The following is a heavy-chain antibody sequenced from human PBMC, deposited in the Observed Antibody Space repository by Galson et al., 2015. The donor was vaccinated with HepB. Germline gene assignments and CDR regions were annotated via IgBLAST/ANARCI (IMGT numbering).Heavy chain of an antibody. CDR3: ARDYRHRNRGSDY. Sequence: SVKVSCKASGYIFSGYYMHWVRQAPGQGLEWMGWINPNSGDTNYAQKFQGRVTMTRDTSITTAHMELSRLRTDDTAIYYCARDYRHRNRGSDYWGQGTLVTVSS. CDR2: INPNSGDT. D-gene: IGHD2/OR15-2a*01. CDR1: GYIFSGYY. V-gene: IGHV1-2*02. J-gene: IGHJ4*02.